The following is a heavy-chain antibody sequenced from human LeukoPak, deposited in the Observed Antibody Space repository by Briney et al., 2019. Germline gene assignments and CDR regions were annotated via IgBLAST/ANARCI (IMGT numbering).Heavy chain of an antibody. J-gene: IGHJ6*03. CDR1: GYTFTSYD. D-gene: IGHD4-11*01. CDR2: INPNSGNT. Sequence: ASVKVSCKASGYTFTSYDINWVRQATGQGLEWMGWINPNSGNTGYAQKFQGRVTITRNTSISTAYMELSSLRSEDTAVYYCARGPRNTVTTDYYYYMDVWGKGTTVTVSS. CDR3: ARGPRNTVTTDYYYYMDV. V-gene: IGHV1-8*03.